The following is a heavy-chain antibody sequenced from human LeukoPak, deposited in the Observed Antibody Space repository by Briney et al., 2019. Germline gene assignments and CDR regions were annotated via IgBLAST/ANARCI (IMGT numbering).Heavy chain of an antibody. CDR2: INPNSGGT. J-gene: IGHJ5*02. D-gene: IGHD3-10*01. Sequence: ASVKVSCKASGYTFTGYYMHWVRQAPGQGLEWMGWINPNSGGTNYAQKFQGRVTMTRDTSISTAYMELSRLRSDDTAVYYCARDVTGYYYGSGSYYAENWLDPWGQGTLVTVSS. CDR3: ARDVTGYYYGSGSYYAENWLDP. CDR1: GYTFTGYY. V-gene: IGHV1-2*02.